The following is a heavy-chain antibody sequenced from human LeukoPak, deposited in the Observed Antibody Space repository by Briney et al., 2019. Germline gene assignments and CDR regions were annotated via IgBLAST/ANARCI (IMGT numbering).Heavy chain of an antibody. CDR2: IKQDGSEK. J-gene: IGHJ4*02. D-gene: IGHD2-15*01. CDR3: GRVSESLVNGGVSWSFDD. CDR1: GFTFSGYW. V-gene: IGHV3-7*03. Sequence: GGSLRLSCAASGFTFSGYWMTWVRQAPGKGLEWVANIKQDGSEKYYVDSVKGRFTISRDNAKNSLYLQMNSLRAEDTAVYYCGRVSESLVNGGVSWSFDDWGQGTLVTVSS.